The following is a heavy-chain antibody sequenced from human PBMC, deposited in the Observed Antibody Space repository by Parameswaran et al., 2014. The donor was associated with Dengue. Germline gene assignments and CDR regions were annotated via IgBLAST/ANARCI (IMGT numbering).Heavy chain of an antibody. D-gene: IGHD2-2*01. CDR1: GYSFTSYW. Sequence: KVSCKGSGYSFTSYWIGWVRQMPGKGLEWMGIIYPGDSDTRYSPSFQGQVTISADKSISTAYLQRSSLKASDTAMYYCATRVVPAAIGGYYGMDVWGQGTTVTVSS. CDR2: IYPGDSDT. V-gene: IGHV5-51*01. CDR3: ATRVVPAAIGGYYGMDV. J-gene: IGHJ6*02.